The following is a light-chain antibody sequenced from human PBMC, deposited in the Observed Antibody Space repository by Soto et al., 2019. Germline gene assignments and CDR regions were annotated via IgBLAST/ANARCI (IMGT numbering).Light chain of an antibody. CDR2: DAS. V-gene: IGKV1-16*02. CDR1: QGISNY. CDR3: QQYSTCPIT. Sequence: DIQMTQSPSSLSASVGDRVTITCRASQGISNYLAWSQQKPGKAPKSLIYDASSLRSGVPSKFSGSGFGTEFTPAISSLQPEDFATYYWQQYSTCPITFGQGTRLEIK. J-gene: IGKJ5*01.